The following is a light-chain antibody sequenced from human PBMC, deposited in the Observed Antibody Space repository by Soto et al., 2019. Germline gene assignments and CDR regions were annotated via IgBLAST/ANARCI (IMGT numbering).Light chain of an antibody. CDR2: DVS. J-gene: IGLJ1*01. V-gene: IGLV2-14*01. Sequence: LTQPASLSWSPGQSITISCTGSNNVVGFYNSVSWYQQHPGKAPKLIIYDVSNRPSGVSNRFSGSKSGNTASLTISGLQAEDEADYYCSSYTSSSTYVFGTGTKVTVL. CDR3: SSYTSSSTYV. CDR1: NNVVGFYNS.